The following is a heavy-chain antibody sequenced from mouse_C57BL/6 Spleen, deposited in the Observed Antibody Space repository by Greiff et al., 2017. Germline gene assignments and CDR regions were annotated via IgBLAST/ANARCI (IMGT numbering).Heavy chain of an antibody. V-gene: IGHV5-17*01. Sequence: EVQLVESGGGLVKPGGSLKLSCAAPGFTFSDYGMHWVRQAPEKGLEWVAYISSGSSTIYYADTVKGRFTISRDSAKNTLFLQMTSLRSEDTAMYYCARHGYSNPYAMDYWGQGTSVTVSS. D-gene: IGHD2-5*01. CDR1: GFTFSDYG. CDR2: ISSGSSTI. J-gene: IGHJ4*01. CDR3: ARHGYSNPYAMDY.